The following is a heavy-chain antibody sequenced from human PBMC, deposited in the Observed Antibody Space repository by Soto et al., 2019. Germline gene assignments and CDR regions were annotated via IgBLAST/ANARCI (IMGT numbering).Heavy chain of an antibody. J-gene: IGHJ6*02. CDR3: ARGRGYVYGSNFYGLDV. V-gene: IGHV4-34*01. Sequence: SETLSLTCGVYRGSFSGFYWSWVRQTPGGGLEWIGEINHSGTTNYNPSFQNRVTISVDKSTNNFSLKMTSVTAADAAVYYCARGRGYVYGSNFYGLDVWGQGTAVTVSS. CDR1: RGSFSGFY. D-gene: IGHD6-25*01. CDR2: INHSGTT.